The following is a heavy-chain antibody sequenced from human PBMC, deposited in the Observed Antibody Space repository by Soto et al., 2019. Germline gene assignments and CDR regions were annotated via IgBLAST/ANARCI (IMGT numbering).Heavy chain of an antibody. D-gene: IGHD3-10*01. V-gene: IGHV1-69*13. CDR3: ARNSGSYDRVYFDY. Sequence: ASVKVSCKASGGTFSSYAISWVRQAPGQGLEWMGGIIPIFGTANYAQKFQGRVTITADESTSTAYMELSSLRSEDTAVYYCARNSGSYDRVYFDYWGQGTLVTVSS. J-gene: IGHJ4*02. CDR1: GGTFSSYA. CDR2: IIPIFGTA.